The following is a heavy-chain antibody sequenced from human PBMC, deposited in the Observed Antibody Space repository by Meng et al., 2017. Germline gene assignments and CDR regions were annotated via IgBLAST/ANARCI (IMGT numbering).Heavy chain of an antibody. V-gene: IGHV4-34*01. CDR2: INHSGST. CDR3: VRGVQCSTSCYIDY. Sequence: QVPPPQWGPGSLKPSETRPPTSVVYGGSFSGYYWSWIRQPPGKGLEWIGEINHSGSTNYNPSLKSRVTISVDTSKNQFSLKLSSVTAADTAVYYCVRGVQCSTSCYIDYWGQGTLVTVSS. CDR1: GGSFSGYY. D-gene: IGHD2-2*02. J-gene: IGHJ4*02.